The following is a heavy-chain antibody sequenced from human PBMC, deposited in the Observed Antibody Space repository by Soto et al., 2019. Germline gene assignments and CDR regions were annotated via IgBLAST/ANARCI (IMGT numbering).Heavy chain of an antibody. J-gene: IGHJ6*03. CDR2: INPNSGGT. CDR1: GYTFTGYY. V-gene: IGHV1-2*04. CDR3: ARGPQLDNYYYSYMDV. D-gene: IGHD1-1*01. Sequence: ASVKVSCKASGYTFTGYYMHWVRQAPGQGLEWMGWINPNSGGTNYAQKFQGWVTMTRDTSISTAYVELSRLRSDDTAVYYCARGPQLDNYYYSYMDVWGKGTTVTVSS.